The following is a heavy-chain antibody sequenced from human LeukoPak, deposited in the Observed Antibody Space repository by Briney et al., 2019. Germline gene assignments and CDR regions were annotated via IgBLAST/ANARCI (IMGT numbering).Heavy chain of an antibody. Sequence: SETLSLTCAVYGGSFSGYYWSWIRQPPGKGLEWIGEINHSGSTNYNPSLKSRVTISVDTSKNQFSLKLSSVTAADTAVYYCARAGYYDSSGYYYTFYSAFDIWGQGTMVTVSS. CDR1: GGSFSGYY. V-gene: IGHV4-34*01. CDR3: ARAGYYDSSGYYYTFYSAFDI. CDR2: INHSGST. J-gene: IGHJ3*02. D-gene: IGHD3-22*01.